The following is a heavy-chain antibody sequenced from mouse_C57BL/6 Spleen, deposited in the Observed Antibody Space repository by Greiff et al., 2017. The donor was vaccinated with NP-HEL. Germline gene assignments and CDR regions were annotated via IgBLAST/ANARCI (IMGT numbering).Heavy chain of an antibody. J-gene: IGHJ3*01. CDR2: ISSGGSYT. CDR3: ARLAVVPFAY. CDR1: GFTFSSYG. V-gene: IGHV5-6*02. Sequence: DVMLVESGGDLVKPGGSLKLSCAASGFTFSSYGMSWVRQTPDKRLEWVATISSGGSYTYYPDSVKGRFTISRDNAKNTLYLQMSSLKSEDTAMYYCARLAVVPFAYWGQGTLVTVSA. D-gene: IGHD1-1*01.